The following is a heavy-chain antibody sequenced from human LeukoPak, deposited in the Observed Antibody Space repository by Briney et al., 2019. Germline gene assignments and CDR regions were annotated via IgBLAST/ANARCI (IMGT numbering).Heavy chain of an antibody. Sequence: SETLSLTCAVYGGSFSGYYWSWIRQPPGKGLEWIGEINHSGSTNYNPSLKSRVTISVDTSKNQFSLKLSSVTAADTAVYYCARVRATVTMFSWFDPWGQGTLVTVSS. D-gene: IGHD4-11*01. CDR1: GGSFSGYY. J-gene: IGHJ5*02. CDR2: INHSGST. V-gene: IGHV4-34*01. CDR3: ARVRATVTMFSWFDP.